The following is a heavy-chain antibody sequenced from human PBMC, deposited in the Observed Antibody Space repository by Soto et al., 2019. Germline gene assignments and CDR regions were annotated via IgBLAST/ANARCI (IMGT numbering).Heavy chain of an antibody. CDR3: ARNGPSIAAAGTPYYYYYGMDV. Sequence: GYSLTISFKGSGYSFTSYWSSWVRQMPGKGLEWMGRIDPSDSYTNYSPSFQGHVTISADKSISTAYLQWSSLKASDTAMYYCARNGPSIAAAGTPYYYYYGMDVWGQGTTVTVSS. V-gene: IGHV5-10-1*01. J-gene: IGHJ6*02. D-gene: IGHD6-13*01. CDR1: GYSFTSYW. CDR2: IDPSDSYT.